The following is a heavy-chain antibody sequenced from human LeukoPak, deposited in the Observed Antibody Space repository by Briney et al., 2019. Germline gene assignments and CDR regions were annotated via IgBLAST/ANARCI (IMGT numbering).Heavy chain of an antibody. CDR1: GGSISSSSYY. CDR3: ARPRDYGGPYFDY. Sequence: PSETLSLTCTVSGGSISSSSYYWGWIRQPPGKGLEWIGSIYYSGSTYYNPSLKSRVTISVDTSKNQFSLKLSSVTAADTAVYYCARPRDYGGPYFDYWGQGTLVTVSS. D-gene: IGHD4-23*01. CDR2: IYYSGST. J-gene: IGHJ4*02. V-gene: IGHV4-39*01.